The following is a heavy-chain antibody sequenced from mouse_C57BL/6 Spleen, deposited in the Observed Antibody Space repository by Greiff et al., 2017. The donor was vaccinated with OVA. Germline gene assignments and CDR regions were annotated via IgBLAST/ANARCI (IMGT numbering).Heavy chain of an antibody. D-gene: IGHD1-1*01. CDR1: GYTFTTYP. V-gene: IGHV1-47*01. CDR3: ARGGTTVGWYFDV. J-gene: IGHJ1*03. CDR2: FHPYNDDT. Sequence: VKLQESGAELVKPGASVTMSCKASGYTFTTYPIEWMKQNHGKSLEWIGNFHPYNDDTKYNEKFKGKATLTVEKSSSTVYLELSRLTSDDSAVYYCARGGTTVGWYFDVWGTGTTVTVSS.